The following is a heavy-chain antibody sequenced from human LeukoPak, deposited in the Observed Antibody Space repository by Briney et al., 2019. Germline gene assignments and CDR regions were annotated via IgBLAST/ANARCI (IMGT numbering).Heavy chain of an antibody. CDR1: GGSISSSNW. V-gene: IGHV4-4*02. CDR3: ALVLRGSNAFDY. CDR2: IYHSGST. D-gene: IGHD2/OR15-2a*01. Sequence: SGTLSLTCAISGGSISSSNWWSWVRQPPGKGLEWIGEIYHSGSTNYSPSLKSRVTISVDKSKNQFSLQLNSVTPEDTAVYYCALVLRGSNAFDYWGQGTLVTVSS. J-gene: IGHJ4*02.